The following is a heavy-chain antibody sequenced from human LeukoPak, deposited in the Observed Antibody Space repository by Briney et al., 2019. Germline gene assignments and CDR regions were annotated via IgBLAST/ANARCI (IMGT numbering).Heavy chain of an antibody. J-gene: IGHJ4*02. CDR3: AIPEEFITMIPPGY. V-gene: IGHV3-23*01. CDR1: GFTFSSYA. CDR2: ISGSGGST. Sequence: GGSLRLSCAASGFTFSSYAMSWVRQAPGKGLEWVSAISGSGGSTYYADSVKGRFTISRDNSKNTLYLQMNSLRGEDTAVYYCAIPEEFITMIPPGYWGQGTLVTVSS. D-gene: IGHD3-22*01.